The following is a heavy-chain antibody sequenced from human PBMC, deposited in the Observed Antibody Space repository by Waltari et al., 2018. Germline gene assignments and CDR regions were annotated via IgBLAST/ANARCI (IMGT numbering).Heavy chain of an antibody. CDR3: ARGIAAAGTPL. Sequence: QLQLQESGPGLVKPSETLSLTCTVSGGPISSSSYYWGWIRQHPGKGLEWIGSIYYSGSTYYNPSLKSRVTISVDTSKNQFSLKLSSVTAADTAVYYCARGIAAAGTPLWGQGTLVTVSS. CDR2: IYYSGST. D-gene: IGHD6-13*01. CDR1: GGPISSSSYY. J-gene: IGHJ4*02. V-gene: IGHV4-39*07.